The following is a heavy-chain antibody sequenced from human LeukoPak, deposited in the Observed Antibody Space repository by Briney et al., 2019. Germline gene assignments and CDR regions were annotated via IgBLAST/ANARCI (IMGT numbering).Heavy chain of an antibody. CDR3: AASSYFYGSGSYFGP. V-gene: IGHV4-59*01. CDR1: GGSMSSYY. J-gene: IGHJ5*02. Sequence: PSETLSLTCSVSGGSMSSYYWSWIRQPPGTGLEWIGYLHYSGSTNYNPSLKSRVTISVDRSKNHFSLKLSSVTAADTAVYYCAASSYFYGSGSYFGPWGQGTLVTVSS. D-gene: IGHD3-10*01. CDR2: LHYSGST.